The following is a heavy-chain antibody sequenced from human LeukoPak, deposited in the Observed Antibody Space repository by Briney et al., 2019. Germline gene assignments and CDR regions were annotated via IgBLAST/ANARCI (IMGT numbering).Heavy chain of an antibody. CDR1: GGSISSSSYY. CDR2: IYYSGST. D-gene: IGHD6-6*01. V-gene: IGHV4-39*07. CDR3: ARGLSSSSLGYYYYYYMDV. J-gene: IGHJ6*03. Sequence: SETLSLTCTVSGGSISSSSYYWGWIRQPPGKGLEWIGSIYYSGSTYYNPSLKSRVTISVDTSKNQFSLKLSSVTAADTAVYYCARGLSSSSLGYYYYYYMDVWGKGTTVTVSS.